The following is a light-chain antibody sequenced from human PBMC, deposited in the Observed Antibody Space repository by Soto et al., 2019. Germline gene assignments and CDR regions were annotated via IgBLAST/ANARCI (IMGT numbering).Light chain of an antibody. Sequence: EIVLTKSPGTLSLSPGERATLSCRASQSVSSSYLAWYQQNRGQAPRLLIHGASSRATGIPDRFSGSGSGTDFTLTISRLEPEDFAVYYCQQYGSSRWTFGQGTKVEIK. CDR2: GAS. CDR3: QQYGSSRWT. V-gene: IGKV3-20*01. CDR1: QSVSSSY. J-gene: IGKJ1*01.